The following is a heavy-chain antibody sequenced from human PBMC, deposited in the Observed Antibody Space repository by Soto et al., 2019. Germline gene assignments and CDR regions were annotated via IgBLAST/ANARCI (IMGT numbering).Heavy chain of an antibody. Sequence: PGGSMRLYCAAGKDSFAGWGGQWVSQAPGKGLEWVAVIWYDGSNKYYADSVKGRFTISRDNSKNTLYLQMNSLRAEDTAVYYCAISGYELGFDYWGQGTLVTVSS. CDR1: KDSFAGWG. J-gene: IGHJ4*02. D-gene: IGHD5-12*01. CDR2: IWYDGSNK. V-gene: IGHV3-33*01. CDR3: AISGYELGFDY.